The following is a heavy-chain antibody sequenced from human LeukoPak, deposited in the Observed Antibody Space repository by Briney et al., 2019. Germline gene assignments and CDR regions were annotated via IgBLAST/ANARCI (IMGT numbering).Heavy chain of an antibody. J-gene: IGHJ6*02. V-gene: IGHV3-30*18. CDR2: ISYDGSNK. Sequence: GGSLRLSCAASGFTFSSYGIHWVRQAPGKGLEWVAVISYDGSNKYYADSVKGRFTISRDNSKNTLYQQMNSLRAEDTAVYYCAKGQLPPHYYYYGMDVWGQGTTVTVSS. CDR3: AKGQLPPHYYYYGMDV. CDR1: GFTFSSYG. D-gene: IGHD1-1*01.